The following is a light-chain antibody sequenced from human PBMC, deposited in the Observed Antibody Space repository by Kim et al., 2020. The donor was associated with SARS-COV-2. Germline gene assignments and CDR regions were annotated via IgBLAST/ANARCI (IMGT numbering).Light chain of an antibody. J-gene: IGLJ1*01. V-gene: IGLV3-19*01. Sequence: SSELTQDPAVSVALGQTVRITCQGDSLRSYYASWYQQKPGQAPVLVIYGKNNRPSGIPDRFSGSSSGNTASLTITGAQAEDEADYYCNSRDSSGTGAFGT. CDR3: NSRDSSGTGA. CDR2: GKN. CDR1: SLRSYY.